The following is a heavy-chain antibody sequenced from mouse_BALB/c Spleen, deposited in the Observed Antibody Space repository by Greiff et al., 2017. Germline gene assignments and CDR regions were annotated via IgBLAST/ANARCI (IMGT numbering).Heavy chain of an antibody. D-gene: IGHD2-10*02. CDR1: GFTFSDYY. Sequence: EVKVVESGGGLVKPGGSLKLSCAASGFTFSDYYMYWVRQTPEKRLEWVATISDGGSYTYYPDSVKGRFTITRDNAKNNLYLQMSSLKSEDTAMYYCARAPYGNYLYYFDYWGQGTTLTVSS. CDR2: ISDGGSYT. J-gene: IGHJ2*01. V-gene: IGHV5-4*02. CDR3: ARAPYGNYLYYFDY.